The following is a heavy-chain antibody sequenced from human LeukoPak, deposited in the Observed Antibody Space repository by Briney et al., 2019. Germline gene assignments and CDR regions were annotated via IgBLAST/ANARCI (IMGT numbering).Heavy chain of an antibody. Sequence: PSETLSLTCTVSGGSISSYYWSWIRQPPGKGLEWIGYIYYSGSTNYNPSLKSRVTISVDTSKNQFSLKLSSVTAADTAVYYCAGGQQLEGYNWFDPWGQGTLVTVSS. CDR3: AGGQQLEGYNWFDP. J-gene: IGHJ5*02. CDR1: GGSISSYY. CDR2: IYYSGST. V-gene: IGHV4-59*08. D-gene: IGHD1-1*01.